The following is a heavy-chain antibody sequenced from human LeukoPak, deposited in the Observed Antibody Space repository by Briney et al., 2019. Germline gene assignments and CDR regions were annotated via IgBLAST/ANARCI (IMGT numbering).Heavy chain of an antibody. CDR3: ARSGVGSGNAFDI. CDR1: GFTFSSYS. D-gene: IGHD6-19*01. V-gene: IGHV3-48*01. J-gene: IGHJ3*02. Sequence: GGSLRLSCAASGFTFSSYSMNWVRQAPGMGLEWVSYISSSSSTIYYADSVKGRFTISRDNSKNTLYLQMNSLRAEDTAVYYCARSGVGSGNAFDIWGQGTMVTVSS. CDR2: ISSSSSTI.